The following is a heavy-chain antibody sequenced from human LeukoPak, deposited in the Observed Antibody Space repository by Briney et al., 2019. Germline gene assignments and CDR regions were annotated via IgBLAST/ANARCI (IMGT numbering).Heavy chain of an antibody. CDR1: GFIFSNAW. Sequence: PGGSLRLSCAASGFIFSNAWMSWVRQAPGKGLEWVGRIKSKTDGGTTDYAAPVKGRFTISRDDSKNTLYLQMNSLKTEDTAVYYCTTETYSSSSDYWGQGTLVTVSS. CDR2: IKSKTDGGTT. V-gene: IGHV3-15*01. D-gene: IGHD6-6*01. CDR3: TTETYSSSSDY. J-gene: IGHJ4*02.